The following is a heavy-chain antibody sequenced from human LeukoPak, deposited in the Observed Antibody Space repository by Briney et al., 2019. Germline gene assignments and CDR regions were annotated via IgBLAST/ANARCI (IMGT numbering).Heavy chain of an antibody. V-gene: IGHV1-69*05. CDR2: IIPIFGTA. CDR1: GGTFSSYA. J-gene: IGHJ4*02. Sequence: VASVKVSCKASGGTFSSYAISWVRQAPGQGLEWRGGIIPIFGTANYAQKFQGRVTITTDESTSTAYMELRSLRSEDTAVYYCATTDTAAGYYFDYWGQGTLVTVSS. D-gene: IGHD6-13*01. CDR3: ATTDTAAGYYFDY.